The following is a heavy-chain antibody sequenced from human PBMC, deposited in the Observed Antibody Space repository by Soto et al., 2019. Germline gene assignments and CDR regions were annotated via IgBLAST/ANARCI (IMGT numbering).Heavy chain of an antibody. D-gene: IGHD3-10*01. V-gene: IGHV1-3*01. CDR3: ARDSGGADY. Sequence: KFQGRVTITRYTSASTAYMELSSLTSEDTAVYYCARDSGGADYWGQGTLVTVSS. J-gene: IGHJ4*02.